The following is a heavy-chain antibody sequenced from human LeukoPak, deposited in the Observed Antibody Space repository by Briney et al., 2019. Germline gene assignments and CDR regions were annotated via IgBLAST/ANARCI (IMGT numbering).Heavy chain of an antibody. Sequence: PGGSLRLSCSASGFPFSLYSMQWVRQAPGKGLEWVALIWYDGNNKYYADSVKGRFTISRDNSKNTLYLQMSSLRAEDTAVYYCARDLAVGEHFYFDLWGRGALVTVSS. CDR2: IWYDGNNK. D-gene: IGHD1-26*01. J-gene: IGHJ2*01. CDR3: ARDLAVGEHFYFDL. V-gene: IGHV3-33*08. CDR1: GFPFSLYS.